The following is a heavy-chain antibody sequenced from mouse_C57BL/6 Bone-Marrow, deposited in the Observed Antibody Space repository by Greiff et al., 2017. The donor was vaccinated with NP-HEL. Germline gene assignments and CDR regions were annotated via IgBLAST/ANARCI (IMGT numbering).Heavy chain of an antibody. CDR3: ARGLRRTFDY. Sequence: TLKESGPGILQSSQTLSLTCSFSGFSLSTSGMGVSWIRQPSGKGLEWLAHIYWDDDKRYNPSLKSRLTIPKDTSRNQVFLKITSVDTADTATYYCARGLRRTFDYWGQGTTLTVSS. CDR1: GFSLSTSGMG. J-gene: IGHJ2*01. CDR2: IYWDDDK. V-gene: IGHV8-12*01. D-gene: IGHD2-12*01.